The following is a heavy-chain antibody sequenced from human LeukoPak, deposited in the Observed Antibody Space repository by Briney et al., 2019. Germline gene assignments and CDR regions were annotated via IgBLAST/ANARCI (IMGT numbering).Heavy chain of an antibody. J-gene: IGHJ5*02. CDR1: GFTFSSYG. Sequence: PGGSLRLSCAASGFTFSSYGMHWVRQAPGKGLEWVAVISYDGSNKYYADSVKGRFTISRDNSKNTLYLQMNSLRAEDTAVYYCAKDCRSSPEWDLKWLHPWGQGTLVTVSS. CDR3: AKDCRSSPEWDLKWLHP. V-gene: IGHV3-30*18. CDR2: ISYDGSNK. D-gene: IGHD1-26*01.